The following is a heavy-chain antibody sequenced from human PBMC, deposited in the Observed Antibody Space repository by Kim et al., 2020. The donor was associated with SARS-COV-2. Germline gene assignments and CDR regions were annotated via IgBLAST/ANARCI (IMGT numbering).Heavy chain of an antibody. J-gene: IGHJ4*02. CDR3: ARADSGVTTYIAAAF. D-gene: IGHD6-13*01. CDR2: INPGNHNT. CDR1: GYTFTHFA. V-gene: IGHV1-3*01. Sequence: ASVRVSCQASGYTFTHFALHWVRQAPGQRLEWMGWINPGNHNTQYAQKFQGRVNLTTDTSATTAYMDLSSLRSEDTAVYYCARADSGVTTYIAAAFWGQGTLVTLSS.